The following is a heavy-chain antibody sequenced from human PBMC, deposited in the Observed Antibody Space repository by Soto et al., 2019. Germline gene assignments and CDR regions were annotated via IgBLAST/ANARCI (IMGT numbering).Heavy chain of an antibody. CDR1: EGSFPSSA. J-gene: IGHJ1*01. CDR2: IIPVFGTA. V-gene: IGHV1-69*01. Sequence: VKVCRKPAEGSFPSSAISWVRQAPGQGLEWMGGIIPVFGTANYAQKFQGRVTITADESKSTAYMELSSLRFEDTAVYYCARGGRFGYYYAWGQGILVTGSP. D-gene: IGHD3-22*01. CDR3: ARGGRFGYYYA.